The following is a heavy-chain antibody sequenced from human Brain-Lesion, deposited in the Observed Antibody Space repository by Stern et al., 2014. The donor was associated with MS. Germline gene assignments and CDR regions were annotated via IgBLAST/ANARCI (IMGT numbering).Heavy chain of an antibody. CDR1: GGTFSSHA. V-gene: IGHV1-69*01. CDR2: VIPIFGTV. Sequence: VQLVESGAEVKKPGSSVKVSCQPSGGTFSSHAINWVRQAPGQGLEWMGGVIPIFGTVDYAQKFQGRLTITADESTNTAYMELSSLRSEDTAVYYCARDQIPYYYYGMDVWGQGTTVTVSS. D-gene: IGHD2-2*02. J-gene: IGHJ6*02. CDR3: ARDQIPYYYYGMDV.